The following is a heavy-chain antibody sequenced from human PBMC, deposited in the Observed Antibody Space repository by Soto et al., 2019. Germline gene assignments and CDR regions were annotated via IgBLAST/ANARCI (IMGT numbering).Heavy chain of an antibody. CDR3: TGQSVAGAIDY. J-gene: IGHJ4*02. D-gene: IGHD6-19*01. CDR2: TYYRSKWYN. CDR1: GDSVSSNSAA. V-gene: IGHV6-1*01. Sequence: SQTLSLTCAISGDSVSSNSAAWHWIRQSPSRGLEWLGRTYYRSKWYNGYSVSVKSRITINPDTSKNQFSLQLNSVSPEDTAVYYCTGQSVAGAIDYWGQGPNVPVSP.